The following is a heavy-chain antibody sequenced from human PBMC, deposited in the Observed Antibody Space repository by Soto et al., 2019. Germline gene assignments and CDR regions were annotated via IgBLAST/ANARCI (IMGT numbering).Heavy chain of an antibody. Sequence: ETLSLTCAVYGGSFSGYYWSWIRQPLGKGLEWVSAISGSGGSTYYADSVKGRFTISRDNSKNTLYLQMNSLRAEDTAVYYCAKDHAPYCGGDCYPLYWGQGTLVTVSS. CDR1: GGSFSGYY. D-gene: IGHD2-21*02. CDR3: AKDHAPYCGGDCYPLY. CDR2: ISGSGGST. V-gene: IGHV3-23*01. J-gene: IGHJ4*02.